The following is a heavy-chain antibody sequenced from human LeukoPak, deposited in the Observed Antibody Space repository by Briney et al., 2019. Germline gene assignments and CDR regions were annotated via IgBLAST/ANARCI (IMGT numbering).Heavy chain of an antibody. V-gene: IGHV3-23*01. J-gene: IGHJ4*02. CDR1: GFTFSSYA. Sequence: QAGGSLRLSCAASGFTFSSYAMSWVRQAPGKGLEWVSAISGSGGSTYYADSVKGRFTISRDNSKNTLYLQMNSLRAEDTAVYYCAKDGDSYVSPQSFDYWGQGTLVTVSS. CDR3: AKDGDSYVSPQSFDY. D-gene: IGHD5-18*01. CDR2: ISGSGGST.